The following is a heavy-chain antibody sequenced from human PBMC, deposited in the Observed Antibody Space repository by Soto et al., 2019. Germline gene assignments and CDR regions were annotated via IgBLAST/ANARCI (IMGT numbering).Heavy chain of an antibody. D-gene: IGHD2-15*01. CDR1: GYSISSGYY. CDR2: IYHSGST. V-gene: IGHV4-38-2*01. Sequence: PSETLSLTCAVSGYSISSGYYWGWIRQPPGKGLEWIGSIYHSGSTYYNPSLKSRVTISVDTSKNQFSLKLSSVTAADTAVYYCASWVVGTQNFDYWGQGTLVTVSS. J-gene: IGHJ4*02. CDR3: ASWVVGTQNFDY.